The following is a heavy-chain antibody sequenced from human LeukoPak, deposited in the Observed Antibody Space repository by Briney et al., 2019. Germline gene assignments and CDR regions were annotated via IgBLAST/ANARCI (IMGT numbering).Heavy chain of an antibody. CDR3: AKDRVFGDYFWYYGMDV. Sequence: GGSLRLSCAASGFTFSSYGMHWVRQAPGKGLEWVAVISYDGSNKYYADSVKGRFTISRDNSKNTLYLQMNSLRAEDTAVYYCAKDRVFGDYFWYYGMDVWGQGTTVTVSS. D-gene: IGHD4-17*01. V-gene: IGHV3-30*18. J-gene: IGHJ6*02. CDR1: GFTFSSYG. CDR2: ISYDGSNK.